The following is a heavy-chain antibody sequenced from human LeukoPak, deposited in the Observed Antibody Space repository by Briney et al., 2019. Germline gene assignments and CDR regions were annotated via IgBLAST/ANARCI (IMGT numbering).Heavy chain of an antibody. D-gene: IGHD4-17*01. J-gene: IGHJ2*01. V-gene: IGHV3-23*01. CDR3: AKDKGLYGDYEGYFDL. CDR2: ISGSGGST. Sequence: GSLRLSCAASGFTFSSYAMSWVRQAPGKGLEWVSAISGSGGSTYYADSVKGRFTISRDNSKNTLYLQMNSLRAEDTAVYYCAKDKGLYGDYEGYFDLWGRGTLVTVS. CDR1: GFTFSSYA.